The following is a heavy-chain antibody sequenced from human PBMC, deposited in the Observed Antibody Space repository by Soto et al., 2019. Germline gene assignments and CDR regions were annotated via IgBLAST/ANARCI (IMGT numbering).Heavy chain of an antibody. CDR2: IYYSGST. J-gene: IGHJ4*02. CDR1: GGSISSYY. D-gene: IGHD3-3*01. CDR3: ARGGWRQIDY. Sequence: QVQLQESGPGLVKPSETLSLTCTVSGGSISSYYWSWIRQPPGKGLEWIGYIYYSGSTNYNPSLKSRVTISVDTSKNQFSLKLSSVTGADTAVYYCARGGWRQIDYWGQGTLVTVSS. V-gene: IGHV4-59*08.